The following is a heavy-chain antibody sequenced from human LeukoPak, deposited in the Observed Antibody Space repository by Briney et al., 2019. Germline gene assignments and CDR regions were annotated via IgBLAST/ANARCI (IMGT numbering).Heavy chain of an antibody. J-gene: IGHJ4*02. Sequence: GGSLRLSCAASGFTFDDYGMSWVRQAPGKGLEWVSGINWNGGSTGYADSVKGRFTISRDNAKNSLYLQMYSLRAEDTALYYCARDSVLGGNYYFDYWGQGTLVTVSS. CDR2: INWNGGST. CDR3: ARDSVLGGNYYFDY. CDR1: GFTFDDYG. D-gene: IGHD4-23*01. V-gene: IGHV3-20*04.